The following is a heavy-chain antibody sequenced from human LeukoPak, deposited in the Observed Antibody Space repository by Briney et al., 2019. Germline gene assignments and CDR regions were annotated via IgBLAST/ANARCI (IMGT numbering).Heavy chain of an antibody. V-gene: IGHV3-48*02. D-gene: IGHD3-22*01. J-gene: IGHJ4*02. CDR1: GFTFSSYS. Sequence: PGGSLRLSCAASGFTFSSYSMNWVRQAPGKGLEWVSYISSSSSTIYYADSVKGRFTISRDNAKNSLYLQMNSLRDEDTAVYYCARDSGYDSSGYYYFGENRHFDYWGQGTLVTVSS. CDR3: ARDSGYDSSGYYYFGENRHFDY. CDR2: ISSSSSTI.